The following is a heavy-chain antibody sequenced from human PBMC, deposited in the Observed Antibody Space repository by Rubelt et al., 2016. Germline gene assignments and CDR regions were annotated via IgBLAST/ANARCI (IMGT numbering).Heavy chain of an antibody. CDR2: IYYSGST. CDR1: GGSISSYY. V-gene: IGHV4-59*12. CDR3: AREVQGYSSGWFDP. J-gene: IGHJ5*02. D-gene: IGHD6-19*01. Sequence: QVQLQESGPGLVKPSETLSLTCTVSGGSISSYYWSWIRQPPGKGLEWIGYIYYSGSTNYNPSLKGCGTISVDTSKNQFSLKLSSGTAADTAVYYCAREVQGYSSGWFDPWGQGTLVTVSS.